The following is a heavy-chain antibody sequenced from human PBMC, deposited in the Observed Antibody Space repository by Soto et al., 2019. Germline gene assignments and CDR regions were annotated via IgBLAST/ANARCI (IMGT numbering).Heavy chain of an antibody. V-gene: IGHV4-4*02. J-gene: IGHJ4*02. D-gene: IGHD6-6*01. CDR2: IYHSGST. Sequence: LSLTCAVSGGSISSSNWWSWVRQPPGKGLEWIGEIYHSGSTNYNPSLKSRVTISVDKSKNQFSLKLSSVTAADTAVYYCARVTASIAAPFDYWGQGTLVTVSS. CDR1: GGSISSSNW. CDR3: ARVTASIAAPFDY.